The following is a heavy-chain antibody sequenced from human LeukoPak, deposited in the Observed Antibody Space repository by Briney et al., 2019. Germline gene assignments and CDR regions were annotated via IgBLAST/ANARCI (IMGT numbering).Heavy chain of an antibody. CDR1: GFTFSSYA. J-gene: IGHJ4*02. V-gene: IGHV3-30-3*01. CDR3: AKVEYTTSWYGVGSLDY. CDR2: ISYDGSNK. D-gene: IGHD6-13*01. Sequence: GGPLRLACAASGFTFSSYAMHGVRQAPGKGLECVAVISYDGSNKYYADSVKGRFTISRDNSKNTLYLQMNSLRAEDTAVYYCAKVEYTTSWYGVGSLDYWGQGTLVTVSS.